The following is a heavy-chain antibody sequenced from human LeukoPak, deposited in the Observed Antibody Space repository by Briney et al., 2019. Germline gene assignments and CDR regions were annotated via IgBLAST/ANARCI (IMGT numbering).Heavy chain of an antibody. J-gene: IGHJ4*02. Sequence: PGGSLRLSCAASGFTLSNNYMSWVRQAPGKGLEWVSVIYSGGSTYYTDSVKGRFTISRDTSKNTLYLQMNSLRAEDTAVYYCAAQGVFSHGGYWGQGTLVTVSS. V-gene: IGHV3-53*01. CDR1: GFTLSNNY. CDR3: AAQGVFSHGGY. CDR2: IYSGGST. D-gene: IGHD3-16*01.